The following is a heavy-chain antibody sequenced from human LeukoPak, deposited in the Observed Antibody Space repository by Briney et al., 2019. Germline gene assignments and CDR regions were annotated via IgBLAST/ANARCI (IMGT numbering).Heavy chain of an antibody. CDR1: GYTLTELS. Sequence: ASVKVSCKVSGYTLTELSMHWVRQAPGKELEWMGGFNPEGGETIYAQKFQGRVTMTEDTSTDTAYMELSSLRSEDTAVYYCARGGARTTYYYDSSGSVYWGQGTLVTVSS. V-gene: IGHV1-24*01. J-gene: IGHJ4*02. CDR2: FNPEGGET. D-gene: IGHD3-22*01. CDR3: ARGGARTTYYYDSSGSVY.